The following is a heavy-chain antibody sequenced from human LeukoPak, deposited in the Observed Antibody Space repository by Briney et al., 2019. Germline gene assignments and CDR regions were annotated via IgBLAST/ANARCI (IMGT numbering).Heavy chain of an antibody. CDR1: GYTFTSYY. J-gene: IGHJ4*02. CDR3: ARGGITMIVGFLNYFDY. V-gene: IGHV1-46*01. Sequence: GASVKVSCKASGYTFTSYYMHWVRQAPGQGLEWMGIINPSGGSTSYAQKFQGRVTMTRDTSTSTVYMELSSLRSEDTAVYYCARGGITMIVGFLNYFDYWGQGTLVTVSS. CDR2: INPSGGST. D-gene: IGHD3-22*01.